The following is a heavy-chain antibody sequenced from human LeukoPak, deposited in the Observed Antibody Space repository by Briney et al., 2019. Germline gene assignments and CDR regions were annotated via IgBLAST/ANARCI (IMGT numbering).Heavy chain of an antibody. CDR3: ARGGVGDYVWGSYRYTFDY. CDR1: GYTFTGYY. CDR2: INPNSGGT. Sequence: ASVKVSCKAFGYTFTGYYMHWVRQAPGQGLEWMGWINPNSGGTNYAQKFQGWVTMTRDTSISTAYMELSRLRSDNTAVYYCARGGVGDYVWGSYRYTFDYWGQGTLVTVSS. V-gene: IGHV1-2*04. J-gene: IGHJ4*02. D-gene: IGHD3-16*02.